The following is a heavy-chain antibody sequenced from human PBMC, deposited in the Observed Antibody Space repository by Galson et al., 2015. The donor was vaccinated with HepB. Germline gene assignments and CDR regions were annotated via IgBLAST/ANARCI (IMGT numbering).Heavy chain of an antibody. J-gene: IGHJ5*02. CDR2: ISAYNGNT. Sequence: SVKVSCKASGYTFTSYGISWVRQAPGQGLEWMGWISAYNGNTNYAQKLRGRVTMTTDTSTSTAYMELRSLRSDDTAVYYCARVDSGGYILLPLPTPTFDPWGQGTLVTVSS. V-gene: IGHV1-18*01. D-gene: IGHD1-26*01. CDR1: GYTFTSYG. CDR3: ARVDSGGYILLPLPTPTFDP.